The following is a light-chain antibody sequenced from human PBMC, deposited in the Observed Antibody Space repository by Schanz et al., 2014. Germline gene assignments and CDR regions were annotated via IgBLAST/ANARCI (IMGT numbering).Light chain of an antibody. J-gene: IGKJ2*01. V-gene: IGKV1-5*01. Sequence: DIQMTQSPSTLSASVGDRVTITCRASQSINSWLAWYQQKPGKAPKLLIYDASSLESGVPSRFSGSGSGTEFTLTINSLQPDDFATYYCQQYDSYKYTFGQGTKLEIK. CDR2: DAS. CDR1: QSINSW. CDR3: QQYDSYKYT.